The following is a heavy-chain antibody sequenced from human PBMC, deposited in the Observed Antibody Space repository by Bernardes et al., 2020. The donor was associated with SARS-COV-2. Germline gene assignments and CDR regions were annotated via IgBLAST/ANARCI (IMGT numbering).Heavy chain of an antibody. D-gene: IGHD3-3*01. V-gene: IGHV3-23*01. CDR2: IDRGDGPT. CDR1: GFILSDYG. Sequence: GGTLRLSCASSGFILSDYGMNWVRQGPGKGLECVYRIDRGDGPTHYVDSVKGRFTISRDESKNTLYLQMNSLRAEDTAGYYCAKSRHFQSELDYWGQGILVTVSS. J-gene: IGHJ4*02. CDR3: AKSRHFQSELDY.